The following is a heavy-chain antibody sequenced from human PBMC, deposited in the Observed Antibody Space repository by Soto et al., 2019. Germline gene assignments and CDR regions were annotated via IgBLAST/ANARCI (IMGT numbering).Heavy chain of an antibody. J-gene: IGHJ4*02. V-gene: IGHV3-23*01. CDR1: GFTFSSYA. CDR3: AKDLPPVGATGTLFDY. Sequence: GGSLRLSCAASGFTFSSYAMSWVRQAPGKGLEWVSAISGSGGSTYYADSVKGRFTISRDNSKNTLYLQMNSLRAEDTAVYYCAKDLPPVGATGTLFDYWGQGTLVTVSS. D-gene: IGHD1-26*01. CDR2: ISGSGGST.